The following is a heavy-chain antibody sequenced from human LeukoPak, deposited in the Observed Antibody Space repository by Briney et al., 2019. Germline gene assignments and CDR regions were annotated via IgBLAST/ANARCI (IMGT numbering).Heavy chain of an antibody. V-gene: IGHV3-7*01. CDR3: ARMGFGEPQCYFDY. CDR2: IKQDGSEK. D-gene: IGHD3-10*01. J-gene: IGHJ4*02. Sequence: GGSLRLSCAASGFTFSSYWMSWVRQAPGKGLEWVANIKQDGSEKYYVDSVKGRFTISRDNAKNSLYLQMNSLRAEDTAVYYCARMGFGEPQCYFDYWGQGTLVTVSS. CDR1: GFTFSSYW.